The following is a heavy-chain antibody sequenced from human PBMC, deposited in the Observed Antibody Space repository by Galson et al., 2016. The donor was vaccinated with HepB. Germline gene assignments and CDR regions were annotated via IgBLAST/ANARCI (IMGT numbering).Heavy chain of an antibody. CDR1: GFTFSDYA. D-gene: IGHD6-13*01. CDR2: IWNDGNKK. CDR3: AKGGDSTNWYLGS. Sequence: SLRLSCAASGFTFSDYAMHWVRQAPGKGLEWLTVIWNDGNKKYYAESVKGRFTISRDNHKNTLYLQMNSLRAEDTAIYYCAKGGDSTNWYLGSWGQGTLVTVSS. J-gene: IGHJ4*02. V-gene: IGHV3-33*06.